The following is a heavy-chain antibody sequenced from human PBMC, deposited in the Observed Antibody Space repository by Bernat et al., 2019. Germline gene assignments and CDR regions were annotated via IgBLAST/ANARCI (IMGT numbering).Heavy chain of an antibody. CDR1: GVSITNNNYY. CDR3: ARGARLDDCESWFDP. D-gene: IGHD2-21*02. CDR2: IYYSGTT. Sequence: QLQLQESGPGLVKPSETLSLTCTVSGVSITNNNYYWGWVCQPPGKGLEWVGSIYYSGTTYYNPSLKSRVTISVDTPSNRFTLNLNTVTDTDTAMYYCARGARLDDCESWFDPWGQGTLVTVSS. V-gene: IGHV4-39*01. J-gene: IGHJ5*02.